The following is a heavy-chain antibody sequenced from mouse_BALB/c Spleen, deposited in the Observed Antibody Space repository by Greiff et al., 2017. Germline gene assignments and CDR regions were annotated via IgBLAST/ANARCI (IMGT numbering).Heavy chain of an antibody. Sequence: QVQLKQSGAELARPGASVKLSCKASGYTFTSYWMQWVKQRPGQGLEWIGAIYPGDGDTRYTQKFKGKATLTADKSSSTAYMQLSSPTSEDSAVYYCTRGEDWGQGTTLTVSS. J-gene: IGHJ2*01. D-gene: IGHD2-13*01. CDR3: TRGED. V-gene: IGHV1-87*01. CDR1: GYTFTSYW. CDR2: IYPGDGDT.